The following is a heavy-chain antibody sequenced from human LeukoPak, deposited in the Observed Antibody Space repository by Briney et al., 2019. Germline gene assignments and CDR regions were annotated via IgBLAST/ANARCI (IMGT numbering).Heavy chain of an antibody. J-gene: IGHJ4*02. Sequence: GRSLRLSCAASGFTFSTYGMHWVRQAPGKGLEWVALITYDGYYKYYSDSVKGRFTISSDTSKNTLSLQMNSLRAEDTAVYYCARSYEGSGFSDWGQGTLVTVSS. CDR1: GFTFSTYG. CDR2: ITYDGYYK. CDR3: ARSYEGSGFSD. D-gene: IGHD3-3*01. V-gene: IGHV3-30*03.